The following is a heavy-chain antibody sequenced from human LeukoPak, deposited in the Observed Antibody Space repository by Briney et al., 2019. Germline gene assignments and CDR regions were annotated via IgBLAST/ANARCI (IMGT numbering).Heavy chain of an antibody. CDR3: ARASNHYYHMYWFDP. D-gene: IGHD3-22*01. J-gene: IGHJ5*02. CDR1: GYTFTSYG. Sequence: ASVKVSRKASGYTFTSYGISWVRQAPGQGLEWMGWISAYNGNTNYAQKLQGRVTMTTDTSTSTAYMELRSLRSDDTAVYYCARASNHYYHMYWFDPWGQGTLVTVSS. CDR2: ISAYNGNT. V-gene: IGHV1-18*01.